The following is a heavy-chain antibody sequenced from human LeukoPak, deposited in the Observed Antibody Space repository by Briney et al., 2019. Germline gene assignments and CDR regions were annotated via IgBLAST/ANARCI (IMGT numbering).Heavy chain of an antibody. V-gene: IGHV3-73*01. CDR2: IRSKANSYAT. CDR1: GFTFSGSA. J-gene: IGHJ4*02. D-gene: IGHD3-16*01. Sequence: GGSLRLSCAASGFTFSGSAMHWVRQASGKGLEWVGRIRSKANSYATAYAASVKGRFTISRDNAKNSLYLQMNSLRVEDTAVYYCARGGGHLPSRWGQGTLVTVSS. CDR3: ARGGGHLPSR.